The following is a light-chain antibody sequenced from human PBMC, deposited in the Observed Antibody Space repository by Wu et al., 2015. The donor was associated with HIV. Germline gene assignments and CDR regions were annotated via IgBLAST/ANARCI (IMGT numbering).Light chain of an antibody. CDR2: GAS. CDR1: QSISNNF. J-gene: IGKJ2*03. Sequence: EIVLTQSPGTLSLSPGERATLSCRASQSISNNFLAWYQQKPGQAPRLLISGASNRAAGIPDRFSGSESGTDFTLTITMLEAEDFAIYYCQQYGGSPKYSFGQGTKLEIK. CDR3: QQYGGSPKYS. V-gene: IGKV3-20*01.